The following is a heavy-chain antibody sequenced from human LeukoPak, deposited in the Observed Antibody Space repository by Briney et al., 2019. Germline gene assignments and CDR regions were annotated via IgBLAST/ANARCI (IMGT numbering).Heavy chain of an antibody. J-gene: IGHJ4*02. CDR3: AKDVVWYCTSTSCSSPGY. Sequence: PGGSLRLSCAESGFTFSSYGMHWVRQAPGKGLEGVAFILYDGSNKYYADSVKGRFTISRDNSKNTLYLQMNSLRAEDTAVYYCAKDVVWYCTSTSCSSPGYWGQGTLVTVSS. CDR2: ILYDGSNK. D-gene: IGHD2-2*01. V-gene: IGHV3-30*02. CDR1: GFTFSSYG.